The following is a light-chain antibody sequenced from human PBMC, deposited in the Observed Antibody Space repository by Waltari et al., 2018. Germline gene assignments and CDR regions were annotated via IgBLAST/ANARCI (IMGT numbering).Light chain of an antibody. Sequence: EIVLTQSPGTLSLSPGERATLSCRASQDVSNNYLAWYQQKPGQAPRLLLYSAPTTTTDIPDRFSGSGSGTDFTFTISRLEPEDFAVYYCQQYGSSPITFGQGTRLEIK. CDR3: QQYGSSPIT. J-gene: IGKJ5*01. CDR1: QDVSNNY. V-gene: IGKV3-20*01. CDR2: SAP.